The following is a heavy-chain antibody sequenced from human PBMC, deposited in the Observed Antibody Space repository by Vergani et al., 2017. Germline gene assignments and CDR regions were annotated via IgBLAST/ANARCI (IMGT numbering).Heavy chain of an antibody. D-gene: IGHD1-1*01. CDR3: ARVCGDAAMGVRKRTGTTEDYYYYGMDV. J-gene: IGHJ6*02. CDR1: GGSISSGGYY. Sequence: QVQLQESGPGLVKPSQTLSLTCTVSGGSISSGGYYWSWIRQHPGKGLEWIGYIYYSGSTYYNPSLKSRVTISVDTSKNQFSLKLSSVTAADTAVYYCARVCGDAAMGVRKRTGTTEDYYYYGMDVGGQGTTVTVSS. CDR2: IYYSGST. V-gene: IGHV4-31*03.